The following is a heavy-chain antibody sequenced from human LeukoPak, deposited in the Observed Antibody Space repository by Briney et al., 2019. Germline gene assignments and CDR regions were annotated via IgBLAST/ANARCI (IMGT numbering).Heavy chain of an antibody. J-gene: IGHJ3*02. V-gene: IGHV4-59*01. D-gene: IGHD3-10*01. CDR2: IYYSGST. CDR1: GGSISSYY. Sequence: SETLSLTCTVSGGSISSYYWSWIRQPPGKGLEWIGYIYYSGSTNYNPSLKSRVAISVDTSKNQSSLKLSSVTAADTAVYYCARSDYYGSGSGAFDIWGQGTMVTVSS. CDR3: ARSDYYGSGSGAFDI.